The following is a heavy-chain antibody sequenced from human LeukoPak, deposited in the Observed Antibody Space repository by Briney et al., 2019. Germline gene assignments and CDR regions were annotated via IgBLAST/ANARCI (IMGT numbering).Heavy chain of an antibody. CDR2: ISSSGNTK. CDR1: GFIFSDYY. CDR3: ARDRGSNNYFDH. D-gene: IGHD2-2*01. J-gene: IGHJ4*02. Sequence: GGSLRLSCAASGFIFSDYYMSWIRQAPGKGLEWVSYISSSGNTKYYADSVKGRFTISRDNANSSLFLQMNSLRAEDTALYYCARDRGSNNYFDHWGQGTLVTVSS. V-gene: IGHV3-11*01.